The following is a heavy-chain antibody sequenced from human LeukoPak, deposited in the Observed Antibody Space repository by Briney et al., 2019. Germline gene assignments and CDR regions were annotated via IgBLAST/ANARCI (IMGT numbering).Heavy chain of an antibody. CDR1: GGSIRSSYYY. CDR2: IYDSGST. Sequence: SETLSLTCTVSGGSIRSSYYYWGWIRQPPGKGLEWIGSIYDSGSTYYNPSLKSRVTISVDTSKNQFSLKLSSVTAADTAVYYCARSVEDDYVWGSYRYGGYHFDYWGQGTLVTVSS. V-gene: IGHV4-39*07. D-gene: IGHD3-16*02. J-gene: IGHJ4*02. CDR3: ARSVEDDYVWGSYRYGGYHFDY.